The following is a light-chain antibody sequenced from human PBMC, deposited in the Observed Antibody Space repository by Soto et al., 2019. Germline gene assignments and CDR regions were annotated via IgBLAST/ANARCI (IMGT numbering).Light chain of an antibody. CDR3: QQYNSYSWT. J-gene: IGKJ1*01. CDR2: DAS. V-gene: IGKV1-5*01. CDR1: QSISSW. Sequence: DIQMTQSPSTLSASVGDRVTITCRASQSISSWLAWYPQKPGKAPKLLIYDASSFESGAPSRFSGSGSGTEFTLTISSLQPDDFATYYCQQYNSYSWTFGQGTKVEIK.